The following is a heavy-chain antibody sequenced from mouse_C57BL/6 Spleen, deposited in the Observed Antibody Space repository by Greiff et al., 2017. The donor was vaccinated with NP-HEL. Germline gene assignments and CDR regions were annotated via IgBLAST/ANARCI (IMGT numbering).Heavy chain of an antibody. CDR1: GFTFSDYY. CDR3: ARSDYDYDAGVDY. J-gene: IGHJ2*01. Sequence: EVKLVESGGGLVQPGGSLKLSCAASGFTFSDYYMYWVRQTPEKRLEWVAYISNGGGSTYYPDTVKGRFTISRDNAKNTLYLQMSRLKSEDTAMYYCARSDYDYDAGVDYWGQGTTLTVSS. V-gene: IGHV5-12*01. CDR2: ISNGGGST. D-gene: IGHD2-4*01.